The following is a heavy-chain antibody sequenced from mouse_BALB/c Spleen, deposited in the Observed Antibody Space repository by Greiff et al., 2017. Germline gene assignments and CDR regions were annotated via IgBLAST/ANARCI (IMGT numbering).Heavy chain of an antibody. Sequence: QVQLQQSGAELARPGASVKLSCKASGYTFTSYWMQWVKQRPGQGLEWIGAIYPGDGDTRYTQKFKGKATLTADKSSSTAYTQLSSLASEDSAVYYCATYDGYYVFDYWGQGTTLTVSS. D-gene: IGHD2-3*01. CDR1: GYTFTSYW. V-gene: IGHV1-87*01. J-gene: IGHJ2*01. CDR3: ATYDGYYVFDY. CDR2: IYPGDGDT.